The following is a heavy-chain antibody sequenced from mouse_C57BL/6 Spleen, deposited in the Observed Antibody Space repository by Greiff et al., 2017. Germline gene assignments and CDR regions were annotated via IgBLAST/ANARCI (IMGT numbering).Heavy chain of an antibody. CDR1: GFSLTSYG. V-gene: IGHV2-9*01. CDR3: ADRTVVARGGAMDY. Sequence: VQRAASGPGLVAPSQSLSITCTVSGFSLTSYGVDWVRQPPGTGLEWLGVIWGGGSTNYNSAHMSRLSNSKDNSKSQVFLKMNSLQTGDTAVYDGADRTVVARGGAMDYWGQGTSVTVSS. CDR2: IWGGGST. J-gene: IGHJ4*01. D-gene: IGHD1-1*01.